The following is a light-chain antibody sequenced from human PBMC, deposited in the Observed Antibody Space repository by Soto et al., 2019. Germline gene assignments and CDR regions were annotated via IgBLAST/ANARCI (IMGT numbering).Light chain of an antibody. V-gene: IGKV3-20*01. Sequence: EMVLTQSPGTLSLSPGERATLSCRASQSVSSSYLAWYQQKPGQAPRPLIYGASSRAIGIPDRCSGSGSGTDFTLTISRLEPEDFAVYYCQQYGSSPWTFGQGTKVEIK. CDR2: GAS. CDR3: QQYGSSPWT. J-gene: IGKJ1*01. CDR1: QSVSSSY.